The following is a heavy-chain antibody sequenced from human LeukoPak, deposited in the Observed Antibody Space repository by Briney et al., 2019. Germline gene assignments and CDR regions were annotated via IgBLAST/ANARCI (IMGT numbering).Heavy chain of an antibody. Sequence: GRSLRLSCAASGFTFSSYAMHCVRQAPGKGLEWVAVISYDGSNKYYADSVKGRFTISRDNSKNTLYLQMNSLRAEDTAVYYCASTTLPAAFYYYYGMDVWGQGTTVTVSS. V-gene: IGHV3-30-3*01. CDR1: GFTFSSYA. J-gene: IGHJ6*02. D-gene: IGHD2-2*01. CDR2: ISYDGSNK. CDR3: ASTTLPAAFYYYYGMDV.